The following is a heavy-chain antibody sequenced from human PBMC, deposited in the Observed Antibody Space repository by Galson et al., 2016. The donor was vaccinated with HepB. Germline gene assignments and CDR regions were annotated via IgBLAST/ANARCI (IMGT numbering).Heavy chain of an antibody. Sequence: SVKVSCKASGYPFSSYDFNWVRQAAGQGLEWMGWMNPISGNTGYAQKFPGRVTMTRNTSISTAYMELSSLRSEDTAVYYCTRDLSSGTPGPWGQGTLVTVS. V-gene: IGHV1-8*01. CDR3: TRDLSSGTPGP. CDR1: GYPFSSYD. D-gene: IGHD1-7*01. J-gene: IGHJ5*02. CDR2: MNPISGNT.